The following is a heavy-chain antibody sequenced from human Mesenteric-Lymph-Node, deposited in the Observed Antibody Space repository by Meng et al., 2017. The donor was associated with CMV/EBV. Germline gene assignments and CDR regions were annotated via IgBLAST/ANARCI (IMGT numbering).Heavy chain of an antibody. CDR3: AKDLGFDY. J-gene: IGHJ4*02. CDR1: GFTFGSSS. CDR2: IYSCGSST. Sequence: SPRLSFASSGFTFGSSSMGWLRQAPGKGLVWVSVIYSCGSSTSYEDSVKGRFTISRDNSKNTLYLQMNSLRAEDTAVYYCAKDLGFDYWGQGTLVTVSS. V-gene: IGHV3-23*03.